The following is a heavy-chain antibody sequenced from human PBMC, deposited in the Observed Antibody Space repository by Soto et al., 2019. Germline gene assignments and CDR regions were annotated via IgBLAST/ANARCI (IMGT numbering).Heavy chain of an antibody. CDR2: ISSSSSYM. CDR3: MRGGMDV. CDR1: GSTFSSYS. V-gene: IGHV3-21*01. Sequence: PGGSLRLSCAASGSTFSSYSMNWVRQAPGKGLEWVSSISSSSSYMYYADSVKGRFTISRDNAKNSLYLQMNSLRAEDTAVYYCMRGGMDVWGQGTTVTVSS. J-gene: IGHJ6*02.